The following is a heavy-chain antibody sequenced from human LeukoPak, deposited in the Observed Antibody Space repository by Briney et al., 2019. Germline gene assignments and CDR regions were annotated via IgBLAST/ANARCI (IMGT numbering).Heavy chain of an antibody. D-gene: IGHD6-6*01. CDR3: ARARVGSSPFY. V-gene: IGHV4-30-2*01. J-gene: IGHJ4*02. CDR1: GGSISSGGYY. CDR2: IYHSGST. Sequence: PSETLSLTCTVSGGSISSGGYYWSWIRQPPGKGLEWIGYIYHSGSTYYNPSLKSRVTISVDRSKNQFSLKLSSVTAADTAVYYCARARVGSSPFYWGQGTLVTVSS.